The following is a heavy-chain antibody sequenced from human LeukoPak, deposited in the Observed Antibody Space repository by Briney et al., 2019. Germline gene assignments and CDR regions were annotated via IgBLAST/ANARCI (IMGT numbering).Heavy chain of an antibody. J-gene: IGHJ6*03. CDR3: ARVGPYYYYYYMDV. V-gene: IGHV1-69*05. Sequence: ASVKVSCKASGGTFSSYAISWVRQAPGQGLEWMGGIIPIFGTANYAQKFQGRVTITTDESTSTAYMELSSLRSEDTAVYYCARVGPYYYYYYMDVWGKGTTVTVSS. CDR1: GGTFSSYA. CDR2: IIPIFGTA.